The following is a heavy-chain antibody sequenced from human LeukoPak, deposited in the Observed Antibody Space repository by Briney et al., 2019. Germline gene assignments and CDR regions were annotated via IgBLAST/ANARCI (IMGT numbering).Heavy chain of an antibody. V-gene: IGHV4-61*02. D-gene: IGHD2-21*01. CDR3: AAQCGGDCSYFFDY. CDR2: IYTSGST. J-gene: IGHJ4*02. CDR1: GGSISSSSYY. Sequence: PSETLSLTCTVSGGSISSSSYYWSWIRQPAGQGLEWIGRIYTSGSTNYNPSLKSRVSMSVDTSKNQFSLKLSSVTAADTAVYYCAAQCGGDCSYFFDYWGQGTLVTVSS.